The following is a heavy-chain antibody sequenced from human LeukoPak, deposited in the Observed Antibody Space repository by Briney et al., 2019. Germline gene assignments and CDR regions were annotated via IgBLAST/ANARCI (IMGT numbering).Heavy chain of an antibody. D-gene: IGHD3/OR15-3a*01. CDR2: ISGPGINI. J-gene: IGHJ4*02. V-gene: IGHV3-11*04. CDR3: VQGAGRTGGM. Sequence: GGSLRLLCAASGFTFSAYYVSWIPQSPGEGLEWVSYISGPGINIHHADSVKGRFTTSRDNAKNSLSLQMNSRRVGDTAVYYCVQGAGRTGGMGGQGTQVTVSS. CDR1: GFTFSAYY.